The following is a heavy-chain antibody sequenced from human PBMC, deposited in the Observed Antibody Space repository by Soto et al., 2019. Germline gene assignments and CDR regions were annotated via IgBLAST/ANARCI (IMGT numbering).Heavy chain of an antibody. J-gene: IGHJ5*02. CDR1: GFTFRSYH. CDR3: ARAMDTAMTSTDTWFDP. V-gene: IGHV3-30-3*01. Sequence: GGSLRLSCAASGFTFRSYHLHWVRQAPGKGLEWVATISTDENKTYYTDSVKGRFTISRDNSKNTLYLQVNSLRAEDTAVYYCARAMDTAMTSTDTWFDPWGQGTLVTVSS. D-gene: IGHD5-18*01. CDR2: ISTDENKT.